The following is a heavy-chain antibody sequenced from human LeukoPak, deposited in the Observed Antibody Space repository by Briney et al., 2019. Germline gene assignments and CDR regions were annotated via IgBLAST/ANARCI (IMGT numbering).Heavy chain of an antibody. CDR1: GFTFSDYC. V-gene: IGHV3-11*01. D-gene: IGHD2-2*01. CDR3: ARELGYCSSTSCYSNWFDP. J-gene: IGHJ5*02. CDR2: ISSSGSTI. Sequence: KPGGSLRLSCAASGFTFSDYCMSWIRQAPGKGLEWVSYISSSGSTIYYADSVKGRFTISRDNAKNSLYLQMNSLRAEDTAVYYCARELGYCSSTSCYSNWFDPWGQGTLVTVSS.